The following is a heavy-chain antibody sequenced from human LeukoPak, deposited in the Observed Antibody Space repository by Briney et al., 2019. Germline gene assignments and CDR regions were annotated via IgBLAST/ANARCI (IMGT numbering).Heavy chain of an antibody. V-gene: IGHV1-2*02. CDR1: GYTFTGYY. J-gene: IGHJ6*03. Sequence: ASVKVSCKASGYTFTGYYMHWVRQAPGQGLEWMGWINSNSGGTNYAQKFQGRVTMTRDTSISTAYMELSRLRSDDTAVYYCARVGAESYYYYYMDVWGKGTTVTVSS. CDR3: ARVGAESYYYYYMDV. D-gene: IGHD3-16*01. CDR2: INSNSGGT.